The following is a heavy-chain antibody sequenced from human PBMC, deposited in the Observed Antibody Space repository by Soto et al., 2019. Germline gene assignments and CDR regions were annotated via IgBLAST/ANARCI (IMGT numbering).Heavy chain of an antibody. J-gene: IGHJ4*02. Sequence: QVQLVQSGAEVKKPGSSVKVSCKASGGTFSSYSINWVRQSPGQGLEWMGEIIPNFGTANYAQKFKGRVTITADESTSTAYMELRSLRSEDTAVYYCAIDGGRHSGGIDYWGQGTLLTVAS. V-gene: IGHV1-69*01. D-gene: IGHD1-26*01. CDR1: GGTFSSYS. CDR2: IIPNFGTA. CDR3: AIDGGRHSGGIDY.